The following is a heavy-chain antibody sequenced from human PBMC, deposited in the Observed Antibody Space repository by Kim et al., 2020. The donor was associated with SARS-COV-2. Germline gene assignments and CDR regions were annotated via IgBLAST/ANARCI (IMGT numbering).Heavy chain of an antibody. J-gene: IGHJ6*03. CDR1: GFTFDDYA. D-gene: IGHD6-25*01. V-gene: IGHV3-9*01. CDR3: AKDRGRLDPNNYMDV. CDR2: ISWNSGSI. Sequence: GGSLRLSCAASGFTFDDYAVHWVRQAPGKGLEWVSGISWNSGSIGYADSVKGRFTISRDNAKNSLYLQMNSLRAEDTALYYCAKDRGRLDPNNYMDVWGKGTTVTVSS.